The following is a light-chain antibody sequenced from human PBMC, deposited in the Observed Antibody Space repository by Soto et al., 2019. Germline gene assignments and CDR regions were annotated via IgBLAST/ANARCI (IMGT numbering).Light chain of an antibody. V-gene: IGKV3-11*01. J-gene: IGKJ1*01. CDR3: QQRSNWPPTWT. CDR1: QSVGSY. Sequence: EIVLTQSPATLSLSPGERATLSCRASQSVGSYLAWYQQKPGQAPRLLIYDASNRATGIPARFSGSGSGTDFTLTISSLKTEDFAVYYCQQRSNWPPTWTFGQGTKVEIK. CDR2: DAS.